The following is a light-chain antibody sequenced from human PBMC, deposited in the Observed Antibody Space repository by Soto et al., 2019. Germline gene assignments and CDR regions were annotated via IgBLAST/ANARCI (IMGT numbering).Light chain of an antibody. J-gene: IGKJ1*01. CDR3: QQYGSSPPWT. Sequence: DIVLTQSPGTLSLSPGERATLSCRASQSVSSSCLAWYQQKPGQAPTLLIYGASSRATGSPDRSSGSGSGTDVTPTISRLEPEDFAVYYCQQYGSSPPWTFGQGTKVDIK. CDR2: GAS. V-gene: IGKV3-20*01. CDR1: QSVSSSC.